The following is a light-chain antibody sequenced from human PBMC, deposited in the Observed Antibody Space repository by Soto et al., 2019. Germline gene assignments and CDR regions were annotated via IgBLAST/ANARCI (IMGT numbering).Light chain of an antibody. CDR3: SSYTSSSTPYVV. V-gene: IGLV2-14*01. CDR2: EVS. CDR1: SSDVGGYNY. J-gene: IGLJ2*01. Sequence: QSALTQPASVSGSPGQSITISCTGTSSDVGGYNYVSWYQQHPDKAPKLMIYEVSNRPSGVSNRFSGSKSGNTASLTISGLQAEDEADYYCSSYTSSSTPYVVFGGGTKQTVL.